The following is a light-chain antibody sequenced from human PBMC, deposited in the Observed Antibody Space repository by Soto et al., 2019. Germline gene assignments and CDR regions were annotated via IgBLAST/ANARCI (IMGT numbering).Light chain of an antibody. V-gene: IGKV1-33*01. CDR2: DAS. CDR1: QDINIY. J-gene: IGKJ5*01. CDR3: QQYDILPIT. Sequence: DIQITQSPSSLFASVGDRVTITCQATQDINIYLNWYQQNPGKAPNLLIYDASNLEVGVPSRFSGSGSGTHFTFTISSLQTEDIGTYYCQQYDILPITFGRGTRLEIK.